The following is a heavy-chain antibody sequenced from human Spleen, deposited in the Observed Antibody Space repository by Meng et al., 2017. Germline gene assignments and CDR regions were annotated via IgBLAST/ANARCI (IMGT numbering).Heavy chain of an antibody. CDR1: GGSFSDYY. Sequence: QGQLKQWGAGLLKTSETLSLTCVVSGGSFSDYYWSWIRQPPGKGLEWIGEINHSGSTNYNPSLESRATISVDTSQNNLSLKLSSVTAADSAVYYCARGPTTMAHDFDYWGQGTLVTVSS. J-gene: IGHJ4*02. CDR2: INHSGST. V-gene: IGHV4-34*01. D-gene: IGHD4-11*01. CDR3: ARGPTTMAHDFDY.